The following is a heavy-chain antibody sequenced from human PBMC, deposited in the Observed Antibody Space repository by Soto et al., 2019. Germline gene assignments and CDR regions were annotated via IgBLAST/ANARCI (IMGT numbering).Heavy chain of an antibody. V-gene: IGHV3-23*01. CDR1: GFSFSSYA. D-gene: IGHD1-26*01. CDR3: AKSKRAGIVGASTYYYGMDV. J-gene: IGHJ6*02. Sequence: GGSLRLSCAASGFSFSSYAMSWVRQAPGKGLEWVSAISGSGGSTYYADSVKGRFTISRDNSKNTLYLQMNSLRAEDTAVYYCAKSKRAGIVGASTYYYGMDVWGQGTTVTVSS. CDR2: ISGSGGST.